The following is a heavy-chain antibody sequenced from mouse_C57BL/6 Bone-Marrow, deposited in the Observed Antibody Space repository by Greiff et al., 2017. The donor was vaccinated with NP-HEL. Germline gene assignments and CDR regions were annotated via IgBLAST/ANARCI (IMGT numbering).Heavy chain of an antibody. CDR2: IHPNSGST. Sequence: QVQLQQPGAELVKPGASVKLSCKASGYTFTSYWMHWVKQRPGHGLEWIGMIHPNSGSTNYNEKFKSKATLTVDKSSSTAYMQLSSLTSEDSAVYYCARKFKGTVYFAYWGQGTTLTVSS. D-gene: IGHD1-1*01. J-gene: IGHJ2*01. CDR3: ARKFKGTVYFAY. V-gene: IGHV1-64*01. CDR1: GYTFTSYW.